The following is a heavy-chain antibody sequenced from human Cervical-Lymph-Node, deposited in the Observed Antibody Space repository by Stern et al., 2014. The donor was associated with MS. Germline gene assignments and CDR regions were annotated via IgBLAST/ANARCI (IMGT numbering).Heavy chain of an antibody. CDR3: ARDLGLQASY. Sequence: VHLVESGGGVVQPGRSLRLSCAASGFTFSSYAMHWVRQAPGKGLEWVAVISYDGSNKYYADSVKGRFTISRDNSKNTLYLQMNSLRAEDTAVYYCARDLGLQASYWGQGTLVTVSS. D-gene: IGHD3/OR15-3a*01. CDR2: ISYDGSNK. CDR1: GFTFSSYA. J-gene: IGHJ4*02. V-gene: IGHV3-30*04.